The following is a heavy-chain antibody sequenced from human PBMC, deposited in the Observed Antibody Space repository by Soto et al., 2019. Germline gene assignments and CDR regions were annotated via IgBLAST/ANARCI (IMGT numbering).Heavy chain of an antibody. Sequence: ASVKVSCKASGYTFTSYYMHWVRQAPGQGXEWMGIINPSGGSTSYAQKFQGRVTMTRDTSTSTVYMELSSLRSEDTAVYYCARGDDCGGDCYPFGYYYGMDVWGQGTTVTVSS. CDR3: ARGDDCGGDCYPFGYYYGMDV. D-gene: IGHD2-21*02. CDR1: GYTFTSYY. CDR2: INPSGGST. V-gene: IGHV1-46*01. J-gene: IGHJ6*02.